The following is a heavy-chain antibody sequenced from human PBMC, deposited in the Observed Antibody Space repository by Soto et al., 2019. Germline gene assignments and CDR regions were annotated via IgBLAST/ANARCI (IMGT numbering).Heavy chain of an antibody. Sequence: SETLSLTCTVSGGSIRGSSYYLGWILHPPGKGLEWGGCIYYTWDNYFNPSVKSRVAISVDTSRNKFSLKLSSVTAADTAVYYCARSLAATTPYFDNWGQGTMVT. V-gene: IGHV4-39*01. CDR1: GGSIRGSSYY. CDR2: IYYTWDN. J-gene: IGHJ4*02. CDR3: ARSLAATTPYFDN. D-gene: IGHD2-15*01.